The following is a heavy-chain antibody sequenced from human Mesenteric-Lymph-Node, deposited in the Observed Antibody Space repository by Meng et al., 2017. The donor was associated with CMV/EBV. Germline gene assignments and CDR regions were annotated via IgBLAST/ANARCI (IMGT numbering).Heavy chain of an antibody. D-gene: IGHD5-24*01. CDR3: ARTIGGGYNYVYHDY. CDR2: INPKSGDT. Sequence: SGDTFTDYYIHWVRQAPGQGLEWMGWINPKSGDTNYAQKFQGWVTMTRDTSISTAYMELSRLKSDDTAVYYCARTIGGGYNYVYHDYWGQGTLVTVSS. V-gene: IGHV1-2*04. CDR1: GDTFTDYY. J-gene: IGHJ4*02.